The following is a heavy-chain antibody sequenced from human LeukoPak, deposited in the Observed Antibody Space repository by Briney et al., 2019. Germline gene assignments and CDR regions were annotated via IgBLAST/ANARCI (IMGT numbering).Heavy chain of an antibody. Sequence: PGGSLRLSCAASGFTFSNAWMSWVRQAPGKGLEWVGRIKSKTDGGTTDYAAPVKGRFTISRDDSKNTLYLQMNSLKTEDTAVYYCTTDFERLLWFGEPHVGRAFDIWGQGTMVTVSS. CDR1: GFTFSNAW. V-gene: IGHV3-15*01. D-gene: IGHD3-10*01. J-gene: IGHJ3*02. CDR3: TTDFERLLWFGEPHVGRAFDI. CDR2: IKSKTDGGTT.